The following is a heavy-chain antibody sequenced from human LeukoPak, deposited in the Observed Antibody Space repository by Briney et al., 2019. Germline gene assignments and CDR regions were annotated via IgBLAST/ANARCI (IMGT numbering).Heavy chain of an antibody. V-gene: IGHV3-23*01. CDR2: LIGSSGST. CDR1: GFTFSNAW. J-gene: IGHJ4*02. CDR3: AKGAYDYIEMGYFDS. Sequence: GGSLRLSCAASGFTFSNAWMSWVRQAPGKGLEWVSVLIGSSGSTDYADSVKGRFTISRDKSKNTLFLQMNSLRAEDTAIYFCAKGAYDYIEMGYFDSWAREPWSPSPQ. D-gene: IGHD5-12*01.